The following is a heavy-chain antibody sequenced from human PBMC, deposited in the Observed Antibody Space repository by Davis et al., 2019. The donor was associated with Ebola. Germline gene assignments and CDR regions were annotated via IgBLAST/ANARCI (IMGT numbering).Heavy chain of an antibody. CDR3: ASSSWQYYFDY. V-gene: IGHV3-30*02. D-gene: IGHD6-13*01. CDR1: GFTFSSYG. J-gene: IGHJ4*02. Sequence: GGSLRLSCAASGFTFSSYGMHWVRQAPGKGLEWVAFIRYDGSNKYYADSVKGRFTISRDNSKNTLYLQMNSLRAEDTAVYYCASSSWQYYFDYWGQGTLVTVSS. CDR2: IRYDGSNK.